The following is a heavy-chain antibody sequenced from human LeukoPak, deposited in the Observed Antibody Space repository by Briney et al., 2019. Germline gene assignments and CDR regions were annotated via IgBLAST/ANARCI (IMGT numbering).Heavy chain of an antibody. CDR3: ARERGPRGAYSGSYSDFEYFDY. CDR2: ISAYNGNA. J-gene: IGHJ4*02. V-gene: IGHV1-18*01. CDR1: GYTFTSYG. Sequence: ASVKVSCKASGYTFTSYGISWVRQAPGQGLEWMGWISAYNGNANYAQKLQGRVTMTTDTSTSTAYMELRSLRSDDTAVYYCARERGPRGAYSGSYSDFEYFDYWGQGTLVTVSS. D-gene: IGHD1-26*01.